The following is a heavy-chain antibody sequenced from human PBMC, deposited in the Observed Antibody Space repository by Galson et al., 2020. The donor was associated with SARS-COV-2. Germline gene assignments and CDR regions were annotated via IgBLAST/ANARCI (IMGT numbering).Heavy chain of an antibody. Sequence: GGSLRLSCAASRFTFNIAWMGWVRQAPGQGLEWVGRIKSKDDGETTDYHAHVKGRFSISRDDSKNTLSLEMSSLRIEDTAVYYCVTAGGGNFDYWGLGTLVTVSS. J-gene: IGHJ4*02. CDR3: VTAGGGNFDY. V-gene: IGHV3-15*01. CDR2: IKSKDDGETT. CDR1: RFTFNIAW. D-gene: IGHD3-16*01.